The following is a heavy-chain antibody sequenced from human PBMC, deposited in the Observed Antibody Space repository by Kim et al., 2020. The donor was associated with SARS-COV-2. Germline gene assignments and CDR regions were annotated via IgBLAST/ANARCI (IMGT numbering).Heavy chain of an antibody. CDR1: GFTFSSYS. CDR3: ARDLNYYGSGRSWFDP. D-gene: IGHD3-10*01. V-gene: IGHV3-48*04. J-gene: IGHJ5*02. CDR2: ISSSSTI. Sequence: GGSLRLSCAASGFTFSSYSMNWVRQAPGKGLEWVSYISSSSTIYYADSVKGRFTISRDNAKNSLYLQMSSLRAEDTAVYYCARDLNYYGSGRSWFDPWG.